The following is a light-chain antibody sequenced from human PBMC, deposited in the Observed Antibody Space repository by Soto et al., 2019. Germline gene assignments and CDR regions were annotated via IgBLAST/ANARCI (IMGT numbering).Light chain of an antibody. J-gene: IGLJ3*02. CDR3: CSYTSTYTLV. CDR1: SSDIGTYNS. V-gene: IGLV2-14*01. Sequence: QSVLTQPASVSGSPGQSITISCTGTSSDIGTYNSVSWYQHHPGKAPKLLIFEVTDRPSGVSDRFSGSKSGNTASLTISGLQPEDEADYYCCSYTSTYTLVFGGGTKVTVL. CDR2: EVT.